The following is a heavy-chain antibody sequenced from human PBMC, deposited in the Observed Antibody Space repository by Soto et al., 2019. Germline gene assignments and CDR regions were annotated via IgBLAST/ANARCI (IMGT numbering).Heavy chain of an antibody. Sequence: QVQLVESGGGVVQPGRSLRLSCAASGFTFSSYGMHWVRQAPGKGLEWVAVISYDGSNKYYADSVKGRFTISRDNSKNELYXQINTLRAEDTAVYYCAKSRRPHQLLLRYSLCMYISGQGTT. CDR3: AKSRRPHQLLLRYSLCMYI. CDR1: GFTFSSYG. V-gene: IGHV3-30*18. J-gene: IGHJ6*02. D-gene: IGHD2-2*01. CDR2: ISYDGSNK.